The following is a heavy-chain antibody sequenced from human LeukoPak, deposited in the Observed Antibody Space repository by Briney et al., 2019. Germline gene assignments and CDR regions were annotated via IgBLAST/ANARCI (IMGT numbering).Heavy chain of an antibody. J-gene: IGHJ4*02. D-gene: IGHD6-19*01. CDR3: ARRAGWHRPYYFDY. CDR1: GGSISSSSNY. CDR2: IYYSGST. Sequence: SETLSLTCTVPGGSISSSSNYWGWIRQPPGKGLEWIGSIYYSGSTYYNPSLKSRVTISVDTSKNQFSLKLSSVTAADTAVYYCARRAGWHRPYYFDYWGQGTLVTVSS. V-gene: IGHV4-39*07.